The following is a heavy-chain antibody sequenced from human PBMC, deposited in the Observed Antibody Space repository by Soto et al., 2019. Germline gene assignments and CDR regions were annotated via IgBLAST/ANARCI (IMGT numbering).Heavy chain of an antibody. CDR1: GFTFSSYA. D-gene: IGHD6-19*01. V-gene: IGHV3-30-3*01. J-gene: IGHJ4*02. CDR2: ISYDGSNK. Sequence: GGSLRLSCAASGFTFSSYAMHWVRQAPGKGLEWVAVISYDGSNKYYADSVKGRFTISRDNSKNTLYLQMNSLRAEDTAVYYCARDMAVDENFDYWGQGTLVTVSS. CDR3: ARDMAVDENFDY.